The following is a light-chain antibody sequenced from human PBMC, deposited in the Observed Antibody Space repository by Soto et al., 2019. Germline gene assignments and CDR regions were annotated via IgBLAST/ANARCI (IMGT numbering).Light chain of an antibody. J-gene: IGKJ1*01. CDR2: GAS. CDR1: QSVRTN. V-gene: IGKV3-20*01. CDR3: QQYGSSRT. Sequence: EIVMTQSPATLSVSAGERATLSCRASQSVRTNLAWYQHKPGQAPRLLIYGASSRATGIPDRFSGSGSGTDFTLTISRLEPEDFAVYYCQQYGSSRTFGQGTKVDIK.